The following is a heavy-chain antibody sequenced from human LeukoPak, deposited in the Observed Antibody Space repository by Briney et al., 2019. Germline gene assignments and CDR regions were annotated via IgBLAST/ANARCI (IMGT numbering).Heavy chain of an antibody. D-gene: IGHD2-2*01. Sequence: GGSLRLSCAASGFTFTSYSMNWVRQAPGKGLEWVSSIGTSTTYIYYADSVRGRFTISRDNAKNSLYLQMNSLRAEDTAVYYCASAPQLKYYFDYWGQGTLVTVSS. J-gene: IGHJ4*02. CDR1: GFTFTSYS. CDR3: ASAPQLKYYFDY. V-gene: IGHV3-21*01. CDR2: IGTSTTYI.